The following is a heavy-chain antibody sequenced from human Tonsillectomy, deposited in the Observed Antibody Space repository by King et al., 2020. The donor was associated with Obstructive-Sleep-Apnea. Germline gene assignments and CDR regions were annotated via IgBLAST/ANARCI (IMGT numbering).Heavy chain of an antibody. V-gene: IGHV3-23*04. D-gene: IGHD3-22*01. CDR3: AKFYYYDSSGYYWSYVDY. CDR2: ISGSGGST. J-gene: IGHJ4*02. Sequence: MQLVQSGGGLVQPGGSLRLSCAASGFTFSSYAMSWVRQAPGKGLEWVSAISGSGGSTYYADSVKGRFTISRDNSKNTLYLQMNSLRAEDTAVYYCAKFYYYDSSGYYWSYVDYWGQGTLVTVSS. CDR1: GFTFSSYA.